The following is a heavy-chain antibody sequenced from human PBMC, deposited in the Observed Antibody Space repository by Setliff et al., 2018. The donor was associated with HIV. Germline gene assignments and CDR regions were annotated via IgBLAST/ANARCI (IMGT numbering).Heavy chain of an antibody. CDR2: IHPGGSDT. CDR1: GYSFTTYW. J-gene: IGHJ6*02. CDR3: ARRTQVHYGMDV. V-gene: IGHV5-51*01. Sequence: GESLKISCKTSGYSFTTYWIGWVRQMPGKGLEWMAIIHPGGSDTRYGPSFQGQVTISADKSINTAYLQWSSLKASDTAMYYCARRTQVHYGMDVWGQGTTVTVSS.